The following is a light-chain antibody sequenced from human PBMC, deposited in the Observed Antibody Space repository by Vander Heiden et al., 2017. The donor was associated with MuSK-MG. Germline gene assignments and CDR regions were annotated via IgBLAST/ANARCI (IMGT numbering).Light chain of an antibody. Sequence: QSVLTQPPSVSGAPGPRVTISCTGSSSNIGAGYDVHGYQQLPGTAPKLLIYVTNNRPSGVPDRFSGSRSGTSASLAITGLQAEDEADYYCQSYDSSLSAYVFGTGTKVTVL. CDR2: VTN. CDR3: QSYDSSLSAYV. V-gene: IGLV1-40*01. J-gene: IGLJ1*01. CDR1: SSNIGAGYD.